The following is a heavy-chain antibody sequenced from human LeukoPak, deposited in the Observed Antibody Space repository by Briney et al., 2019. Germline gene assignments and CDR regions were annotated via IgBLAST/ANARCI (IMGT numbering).Heavy chain of an antibody. Sequence: ASVKLSCKASGYIFSNYDINWVRQAPGHGLEWMGWMNPNSDRRVYAQKFQGRVTMTRNSSINTAYMELTSLRSDDRAVYYCARGLRSDYWGQGTLVTVSS. D-gene: IGHD3-16*02. CDR2: MNPNSDRR. CDR1: GYIFSNYD. J-gene: IGHJ4*02. V-gene: IGHV1-8*01. CDR3: ARGLRSDY.